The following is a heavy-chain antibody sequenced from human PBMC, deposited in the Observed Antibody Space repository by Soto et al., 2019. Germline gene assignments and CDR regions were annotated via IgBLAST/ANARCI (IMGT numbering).Heavy chain of an antibody. D-gene: IGHD2-21*02. J-gene: IGHJ4*02. CDR1: GFPFAPST. CDR3: AKRDVPHSTSNAYFYDN. Sequence: EVQLLQSGGGLVQPGGSLTLSCGVSGFPFAPSTMSWVRQAPGKGLEWVSTISVSVGSTYSADSVQGRFIVSSAISDNTLFLRMTSLTADDTAVYFCAKRDVPHSTSNAYFYDNWCRGVLVTVSS. V-gene: IGHV3-23*01. CDR2: ISVSVGST.